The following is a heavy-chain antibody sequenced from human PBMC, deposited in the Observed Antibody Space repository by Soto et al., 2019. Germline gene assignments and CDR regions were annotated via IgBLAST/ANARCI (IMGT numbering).Heavy chain of an antibody. CDR2: ISAYNGNT. V-gene: IGHV1-18*01. CDR3: ARDDGDFWSGYIRRSIDY. D-gene: IGHD3-3*01. J-gene: IGHJ4*02. CDR1: GYTFTSYG. Sequence: ASVKVSYKASGYTFTSYGISWVRQAPGQGLEWMGWISAYNGNTNYAQKLQGRVTMTTDTSTSTAYMELRSLRSDDTAVYYCARDDGDFWSGYIRRSIDYWGQGTLVTVSS.